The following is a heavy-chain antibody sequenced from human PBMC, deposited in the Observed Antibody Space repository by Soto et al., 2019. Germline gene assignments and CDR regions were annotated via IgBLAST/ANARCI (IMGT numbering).Heavy chain of an antibody. CDR3: ARDRAYCGGDCYTDAFDI. D-gene: IGHD2-21*02. CDR2: IIPIFGTA. J-gene: IGHJ3*02. V-gene: IGHV1-69*01. Sequence: QVQLVQSGAEVKKPGSSVKVSCKASGGTFSSYAISWVRQAPGQGLEWMGGIIPIFGTANYAQKFQGRVKITADESTSTAYMELSSLRSEDTAVYYCARDRAYCGGDCYTDAFDIWGQGTMVTVSS. CDR1: GGTFSSYA.